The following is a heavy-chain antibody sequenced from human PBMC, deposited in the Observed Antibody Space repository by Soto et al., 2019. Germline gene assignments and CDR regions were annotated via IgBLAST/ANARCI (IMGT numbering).Heavy chain of an antibody. CDR1: GFTVSSNY. Sequence: PGGSLRLSCAASGFTVSSNYMSWVRQAPGKGLEWVSVIYSGGSTYYADSVKGRFTISRDNSKNTLYLQMNSLRADDTAVYYCAKDGQYSYEFGYYFANWAQGSSVTVAS. J-gene: IGHJ4*02. CDR2: IYSGGST. D-gene: IGHD5-12*01. CDR3: AKDGQYSYEFGYYFAN. V-gene: IGHV3-66*01.